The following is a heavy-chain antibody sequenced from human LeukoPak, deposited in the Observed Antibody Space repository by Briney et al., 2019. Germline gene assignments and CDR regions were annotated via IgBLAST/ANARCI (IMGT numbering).Heavy chain of an antibody. V-gene: IGHV1-69*04. J-gene: IGHJ4*02. CDR1: GGTFSSYA. CDR3: ASDHYYGSGSYSGLDY. Sequence: SVKVSCKASGGTFSSYAISWVRQAPGQGLEWMGRIIPILGIANYAQKFQGRVTITRDTSASTAYMELSSLRSEDTAVYYCASDHYYGSGSYSGLDYWGQGTLVTVSS. D-gene: IGHD3-10*01. CDR2: IIPILGIA.